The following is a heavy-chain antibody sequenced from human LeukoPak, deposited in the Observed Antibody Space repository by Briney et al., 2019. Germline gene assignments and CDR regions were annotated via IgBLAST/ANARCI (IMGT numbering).Heavy chain of an antibody. CDR3: AKESVSDYYGSGSSTPY. V-gene: IGHV3-23*01. CDR2: ISGSGFST. D-gene: IGHD3-10*01. Sequence: GGSLRLSCAASGFTFSSYAMSWVRQAPGKGLEWVSGISGSGFSTYYADSVKGRFTISRDNSKNTLSLQMISLRAEDTAVYFCAKESVSDYYGSGSSTPYWGQGTLVTVSS. CDR1: GFTFSSYA. J-gene: IGHJ4*02.